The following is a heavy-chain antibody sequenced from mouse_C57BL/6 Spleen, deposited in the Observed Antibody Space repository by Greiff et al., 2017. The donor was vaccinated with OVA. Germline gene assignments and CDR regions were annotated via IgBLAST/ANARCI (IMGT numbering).Heavy chain of an antibody. V-gene: IGHV1-26*01. J-gene: IGHJ3*01. CDR2: INPNNGGT. CDR3: ARLYYYGSSYEAY. Sequence: EVQLQQSGPELVKPGASVKISCKASGYTFTDYYMNWVKQSHGKSLEWIGDINPNNGGTSYNQKFKGKATLTVDKSSSTAYMELRSLTSEDSAVYYCARLYYYGSSYEAYWGQGTLVTVSA. D-gene: IGHD1-1*01. CDR1: GYTFTDYY.